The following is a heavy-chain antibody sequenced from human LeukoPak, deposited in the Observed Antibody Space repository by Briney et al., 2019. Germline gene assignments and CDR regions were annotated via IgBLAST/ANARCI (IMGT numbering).Heavy chain of an antibody. D-gene: IGHD3-10*01. CDR1: GGSISSYY. CDR3: ARAGVRRVISY. V-gene: IGHV4-59*01. Sequence: SETLSLTCTVSGGSISSYYWSWIRQPPGKGLEWIGYIYYSGSTNYNPSLKSRVTISVDTSKNQFSLKLSSVTAADTAVYYCARAGVRRVISYWGQGTLVTVSS. J-gene: IGHJ4*02. CDR2: IYYSGST.